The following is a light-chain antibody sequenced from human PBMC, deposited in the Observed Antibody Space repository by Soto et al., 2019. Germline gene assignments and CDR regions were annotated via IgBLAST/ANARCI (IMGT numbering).Light chain of an antibody. CDR3: QQYNSDMYT. V-gene: IGKV1-39*01. J-gene: IGKJ2*01. CDR1: QTINSY. CDR2: AAS. Sequence: DIQMTQSPSSLSASVGDSVTITCRASQTINSYLNWYQQKPGRAPKLLIYAASSLQGGVPSRFSGSGSGTEFTLTISSLQPEDSATYYCQQYNSDMYTFGQGTKVDIK.